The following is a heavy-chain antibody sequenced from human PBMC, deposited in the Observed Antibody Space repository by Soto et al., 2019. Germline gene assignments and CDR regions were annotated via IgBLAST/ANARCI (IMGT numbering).Heavy chain of an antibody. Sequence: SETLSLTCTVSGGSISSSSYYWGWIRQPPGKGLEWIGSIYYSGSTYYNPSLKSRVTISVDTSKNQFSLKLSSVTAADTAVYYCASGYSSPFDYWGQGTLVTVSS. D-gene: IGHD6-13*01. J-gene: IGHJ4*02. CDR1: GGSISSSSYY. CDR2: IYYSGST. CDR3: ASGYSSPFDY. V-gene: IGHV4-39*01.